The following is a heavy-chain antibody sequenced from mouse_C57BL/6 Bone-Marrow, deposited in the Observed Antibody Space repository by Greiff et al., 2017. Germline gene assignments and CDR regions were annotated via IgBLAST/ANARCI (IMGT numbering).Heavy chain of an antibody. CDR3: ARGGSPGFAY. V-gene: IGHV1-69*01. CDR2: IDPSDSYT. J-gene: IGHJ3*01. Sequence: QVQLQQPGAELVMPGASVKLSCKASGYTFTSYWMHWVKQRPGQGLEWIGEIDPSDSYTNYNQKFKGKSTLTVDKSSSTAYMQLSSLTSEDSAVDYCARGGSPGFAYWGQGTLVTVSA. CDR1: GYTFTSYW.